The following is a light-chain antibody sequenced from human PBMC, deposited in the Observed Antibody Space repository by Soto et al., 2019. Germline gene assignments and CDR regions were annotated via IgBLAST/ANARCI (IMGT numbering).Light chain of an antibody. CDR2: DAS. CDR3: QQYGSFPVT. CDR1: QRVSTDL. V-gene: IGKV3-20*01. Sequence: EVVLTQSPDTLSLSPGERATLSCRGRQRVSTDLLAWYQQKPGQAPRLLIYDASNRATGIPDRFSGSGSGTDFTLTISRLEPEDFAVYFCQQYGSFPVTFGQGTRVEIK. J-gene: IGKJ1*01.